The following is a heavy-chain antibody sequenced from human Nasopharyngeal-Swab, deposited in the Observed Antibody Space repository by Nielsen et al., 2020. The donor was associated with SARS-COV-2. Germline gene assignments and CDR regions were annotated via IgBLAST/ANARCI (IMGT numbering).Heavy chain of an antibody. Sequence: LSLTCAASGFIFSSYGIHWVRQAPGKGLEWVVIISYDGSNEHYADSVKGRFTISRDNSKNTLYLQMNSLRAEDTAVYYCAREYYYGSGSYWSWDYYYGMDVWGQGTTVTVSS. CDR3: AREYYYGSGSYWSWDYYYGMDV. CDR1: GFIFSSYG. V-gene: IGHV3-30*03. D-gene: IGHD3-10*01. CDR2: ISYDGSNE. J-gene: IGHJ6*02.